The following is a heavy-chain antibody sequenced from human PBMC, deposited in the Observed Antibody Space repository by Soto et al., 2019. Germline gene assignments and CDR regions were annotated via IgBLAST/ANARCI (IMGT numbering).Heavy chain of an antibody. J-gene: IGHJ4*02. CDR2: MTSDGRTT. CDR3: ARAEVDY. Sequence: GGSLRLSCAASGFTFGNYWMHWVRQAPGKGPEWVSRMTSDGRTTQYADSVKGRFTVSRDNAKNTLYLQMNSLRAEDTAVYYCARAEVDYWGPGALVTVSS. V-gene: IGHV3-74*03. CDR1: GFTFGNYW.